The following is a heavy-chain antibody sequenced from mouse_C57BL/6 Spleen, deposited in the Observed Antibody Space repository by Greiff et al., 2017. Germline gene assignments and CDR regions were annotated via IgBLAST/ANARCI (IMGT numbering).Heavy chain of an antibody. D-gene: IGHD1-1*01. V-gene: IGHV1-7*01. CDR1: GYTFTSYW. CDR3: ARADDYYGSRWFAD. J-gene: IGHJ3*01. CDR2: INPGGGYT. Sequence: QVHVKQSGAELAKPGASVKLSCKASGYTFTSYWMHWVHQRPGQGLEWIGYINPGGGYTKYTQKFKDKATVTADNSSSTAYLQLSSLTYEDASVYYCARADDYYGSRWFADWGQGTPVTVSA.